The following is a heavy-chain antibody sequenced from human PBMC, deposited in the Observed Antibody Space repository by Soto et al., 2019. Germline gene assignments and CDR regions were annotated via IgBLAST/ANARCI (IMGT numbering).Heavy chain of an antibody. CDR2: IYTSGSF. D-gene: IGHD2-15*01. CDR1: GDSVSSTY. V-gene: IGHV4-4*07. Sequence: PSETLSLTCTVSGDSVSSTYWTWIRQPAEKGLEWIGRIYTSGSFNYNPSLKSRVTMSVDTSKNQISLNLRPVTAADTSVYYCARDSPTVVGRFDFWGQGTLVTVSS. CDR3: ARDSPTVVGRFDF. J-gene: IGHJ4*02.